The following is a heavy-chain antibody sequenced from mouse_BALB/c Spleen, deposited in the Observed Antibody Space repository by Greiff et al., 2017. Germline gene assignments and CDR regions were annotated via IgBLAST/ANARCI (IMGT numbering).Heavy chain of an antibody. CDR1: GYTFTSYW. CDR3: TRESDYDYALDY. Sequence: LQQPGSELVRPGASVKLSCKASGYTFTSYWMHWVKQRPGQGLEWIGNIYPGSGSTNYDEKFKSKATLTVDTSSSTAYMQLSSLTSEDSAVYYCTRESDYDYALDYWGQGTTLTVSS. CDR2: IYPGSGST. V-gene: IGHV1S22*01. J-gene: IGHJ2*01. D-gene: IGHD2-4*01.